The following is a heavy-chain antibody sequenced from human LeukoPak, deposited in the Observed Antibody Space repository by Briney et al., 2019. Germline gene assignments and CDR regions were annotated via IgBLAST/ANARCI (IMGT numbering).Heavy chain of an antibody. CDR3: ARVGSSSSSTPFDY. V-gene: IGHV4-4*07. J-gene: IGHJ4*02. Sequence: SETLSLTCTVSGGSISSYYWSWIRQPAGKGLEWIGCIYTSGSTNYNPSLKSRVTMSVDTSKNQFSLKLSSVTAADTAVYYCARVGSSSSSTPFDYWGQGTLVTVSS. D-gene: IGHD6-6*01. CDR2: IYTSGST. CDR1: GGSISSYY.